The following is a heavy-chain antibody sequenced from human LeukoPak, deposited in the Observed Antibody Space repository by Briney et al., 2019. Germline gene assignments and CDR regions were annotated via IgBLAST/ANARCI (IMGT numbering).Heavy chain of an antibody. CDR2: ITTTGTT. J-gene: IGHJ4*02. V-gene: IGHV3-23*01. Sequence: GGSLTLSCAASVFIFNNYAMSWVRQTPGKGLEWVSSITTTGTTQYADSVKGRFTISRDTSKNTLLLHMSNLRGEDTAIYFCTRDQGRDYSPMGSATHAYWGQGTLVAVSS. CDR1: VFIFNNYA. CDR3: TRDQGRDYSPMGSATHAY. D-gene: IGHD4-17*01.